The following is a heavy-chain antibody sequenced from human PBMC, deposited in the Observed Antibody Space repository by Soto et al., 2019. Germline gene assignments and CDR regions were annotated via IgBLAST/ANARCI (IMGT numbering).Heavy chain of an antibody. CDR1: GFTFSSYA. J-gene: IGHJ3*02. CDR3: AKDYQSNEQWLRDAFDI. CDR2: ISGSGGST. V-gene: IGHV3-23*01. D-gene: IGHD5-12*01. Sequence: GGSLSLSCAASGFTFSSYAMSWVRQAPGKGLEWVSAISGSGGSTYYADSVKGRFTISRDNSKNTLYLQMNSLRAEDTAVYYCAKDYQSNEQWLRDAFDIWGQGTMVTVSS.